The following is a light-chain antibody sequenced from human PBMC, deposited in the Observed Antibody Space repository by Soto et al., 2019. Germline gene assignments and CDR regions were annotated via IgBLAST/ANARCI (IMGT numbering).Light chain of an antibody. Sequence: DIQLTQSPSFLSAAVGDKVTITCRASQGISTYLAWYQQKPGKAPKSLIYGASTLQSGVPSRFSGSGSGTEFTLTISRLEPEDFATYYCQQSYSTPGTFGGGTKVDIK. J-gene: IGKJ4*01. CDR2: GAS. V-gene: IGKV1-9*01. CDR1: QGISTY. CDR3: QQSYSTPGT.